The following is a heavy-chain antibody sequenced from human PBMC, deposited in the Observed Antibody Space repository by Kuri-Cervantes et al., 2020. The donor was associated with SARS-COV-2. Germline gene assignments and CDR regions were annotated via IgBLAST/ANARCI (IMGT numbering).Heavy chain of an antibody. CDR2: INHSGST. D-gene: IGHD6-13*01. Sequence: GSLRLSCAVYGGSFSGYYWSWIRQPPGKGLEWIGEINHSGSTNYNPSLKSRVTISVDTSKNQFSLKLSSVTAADTAVYYCARSFAATPGWWTSSSWHPIYGMDVWGQGTTVTVSS. J-gene: IGHJ6*02. CDR3: ARSFAATPGWWTSSSWHPIYGMDV. V-gene: IGHV4-34*01. CDR1: GGSFSGYY.